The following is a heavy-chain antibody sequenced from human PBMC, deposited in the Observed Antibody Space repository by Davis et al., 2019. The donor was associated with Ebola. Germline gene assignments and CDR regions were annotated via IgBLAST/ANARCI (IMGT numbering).Heavy chain of an antibody. CDR1: GYSFSSYW. D-gene: IGHD3-10*01. CDR2: MYPGDSDT. V-gene: IGHV5-51*01. CDR3: ARMGKSYYDSLWDY. Sequence: GESLKISCKGSGYSFSSYWIGWVRQMPGKGLEWMGIMYPGDSDTRYSPPFQGQVTISADKSISTAYLQWSGLKASDTAMYYCARMGKSYYDSLWDYWGQGTLVTVSS. J-gene: IGHJ4*02.